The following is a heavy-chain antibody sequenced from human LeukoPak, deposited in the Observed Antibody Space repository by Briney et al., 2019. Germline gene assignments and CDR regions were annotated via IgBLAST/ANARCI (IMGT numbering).Heavy chain of an antibody. CDR1: GGSISSYY. J-gene: IGHJ3*02. CDR2: IYTSGST. D-gene: IGHD3-3*01. CDR3: ARDPSEWPGATNAFDI. V-gene: IGHV4-4*07. Sequence: TSETLSLTCTVSGGSISSYYWSWIRQPAGKGLEWIGRIYTSGSTNYNPSLKSRVTMSVDTSKNQFSLKLSSVTAADTAVYYCARDPSEWPGATNAFDIWGQGTLVTVSS.